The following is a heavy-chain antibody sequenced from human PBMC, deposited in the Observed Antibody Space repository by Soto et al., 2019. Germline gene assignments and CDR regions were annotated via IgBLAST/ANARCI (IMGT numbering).Heavy chain of an antibody. CDR1: GGSITTGGRY. J-gene: IGHJ3*02. CDR2: IYYSGNT. Sequence: QVRLQEWGPGLVKPSQTLSLKCSVSGGSITTGGRYWSWIRQLPGKGLEWIGDIYYSGNTYYNASLKSRVTILVEAAKNQFSLTLSSVTAADTAVYYCAQALVFTGGDGFDIWGQGRLVTVSS. CDR3: AQALVFTGGDGFDI. D-gene: IGHD1-1*01. V-gene: IGHV4-31*02.